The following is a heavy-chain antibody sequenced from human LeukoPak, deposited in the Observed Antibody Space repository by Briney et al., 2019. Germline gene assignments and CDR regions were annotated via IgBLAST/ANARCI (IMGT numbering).Heavy chain of an antibody. CDR1: GFTFSSYG. CDR3: ARPRGCGSSRCNNFDY. D-gene: IGHD2-2*01. Sequence: GGSLRLSCAASGFTFSSYGMHLVRQAPGKGLEWVAFIRYDGSNKYYADSVKGRFTISRDNGKNSLYLQMNRLRAEDTAVYYCARPRGCGSSRCNNFDYWGQGTLVTVSS. V-gene: IGHV3-30*02. CDR2: IRYDGSNK. J-gene: IGHJ4*02.